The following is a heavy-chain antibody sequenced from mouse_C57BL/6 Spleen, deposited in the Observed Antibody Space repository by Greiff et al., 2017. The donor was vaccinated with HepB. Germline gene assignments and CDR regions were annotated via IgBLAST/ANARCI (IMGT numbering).Heavy chain of an antibody. CDR3: ARSEGSSPSWYFDV. CDR2: INPYNGGT. Sequence: VQLKESGPVLVKPGASVKMSCKASGYTFTDYYMNWVKQSHGKSLEWIGVINPYNGGTSYNQKFKGKATLTVDKSSSTAYMELNSLTSEDSAVYYCARSEGSSPSWYFDVWGTGTTVTVSS. J-gene: IGHJ1*03. V-gene: IGHV1-19*01. CDR1: GYTFTDYY. D-gene: IGHD1-1*01.